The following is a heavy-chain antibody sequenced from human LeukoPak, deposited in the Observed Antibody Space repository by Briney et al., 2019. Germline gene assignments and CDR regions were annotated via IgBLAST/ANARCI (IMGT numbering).Heavy chain of an antibody. CDR2: ISGSGGST. D-gene: IGHD3-3*01. Sequence: GGSLRLSCAASGFTFSSYAMSWVRQAPGKGLEWVSAISGSGGSTYYADSVKGRFTISRDNSKNTLYLQMNSLRAEDTAVYYCAKVFMGTWHYDFWSGYYTSSPDAFDIWGQGTMVTVSS. CDR3: AKVFMGTWHYDFWSGYYTSSPDAFDI. V-gene: IGHV3-23*01. J-gene: IGHJ3*02. CDR1: GFTFSSYA.